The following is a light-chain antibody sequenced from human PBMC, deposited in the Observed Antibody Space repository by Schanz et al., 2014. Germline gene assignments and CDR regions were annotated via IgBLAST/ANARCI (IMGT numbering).Light chain of an antibody. Sequence: EIVLTQFPGTLSLSPGERATLSCRASQSVSHNYLAWYQQKPGQAPRLLIYDASNRATGIPARFSGSGSGTDFTLSISSLAPEDFAVYYCQQHGSSLTFGPGTKVDVK. CDR3: QQHGSSLT. CDR2: DAS. CDR1: QSVSHNY. V-gene: IGKV3-20*01. J-gene: IGKJ3*01.